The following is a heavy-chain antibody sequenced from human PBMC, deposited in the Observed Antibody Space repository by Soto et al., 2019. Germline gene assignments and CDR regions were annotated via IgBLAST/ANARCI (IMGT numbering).Heavy chain of an antibody. CDR3: ARARYNWNYEYWFDP. J-gene: IGHJ5*02. Sequence: SETLSLTCTVSGGSISSSSYYWGWIRQPPGKGLEWIGGIYYSGSTYYNPSLKSRVTISIDTSKNQFSLKLSSVTAADTAVYYCARARYNWNYEYWFDPWGQGTLVTVSS. V-gene: IGHV4-39*07. CDR2: IYYSGST. CDR1: GGSISSSSYY. D-gene: IGHD1-7*01.